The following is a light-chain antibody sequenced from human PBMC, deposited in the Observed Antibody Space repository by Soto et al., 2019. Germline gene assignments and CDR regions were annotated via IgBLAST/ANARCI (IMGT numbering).Light chain of an antibody. Sequence: EIQKTQSPSTLSESVGDRVTITCRASQSISSWLAWYQQKPGKAPKLLIYKASSLESGVPSRFSGSGSGTEFTLTISSLQPDDFATYYCQQYNSYSRTFGQGTKV. J-gene: IGKJ1*01. V-gene: IGKV1-5*03. CDR3: QQYNSYSRT. CDR1: QSISSW. CDR2: KAS.